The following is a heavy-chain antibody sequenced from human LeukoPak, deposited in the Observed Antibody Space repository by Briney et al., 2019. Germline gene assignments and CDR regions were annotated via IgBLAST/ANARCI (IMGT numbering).Heavy chain of an antibody. V-gene: IGHV3-15*01. CDR1: GFTFSNAW. D-gene: IGHD3-22*01. CDR2: IKSKTDGGTT. CDR3: TTGSVTAYYYDSSGYYYFDY. Sequence: PGGSLRLSCAASGFTFSNAWMSWVRQAPGKGLEWVGRIKSKTDGGTTDYAAPVKGRFTISRDDSKNTLYLQMNSLKTEDTAVYYCTTGSVTAYYYDSSGYYYFDYWGQGTLVTVSS. J-gene: IGHJ4*02.